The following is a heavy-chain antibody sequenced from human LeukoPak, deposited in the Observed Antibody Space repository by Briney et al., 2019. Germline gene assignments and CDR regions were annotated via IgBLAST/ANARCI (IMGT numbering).Heavy chain of an antibody. J-gene: IGHJ3*02. CDR1: GYTFTSYG. Sequence: ASVKVSCKASGYTFTSYGISWVRQAPGQGLEWMGWISAYNGNTNYAQKLQGRVTMTTDTSTSTAYMELRSLRSDDTAVYYCARGGRYQLPSTDAFDIWGQGTMVTVSS. CDR3: ARGGRYQLPSTDAFDI. V-gene: IGHV1-18*01. CDR2: ISAYNGNT. D-gene: IGHD2-2*01.